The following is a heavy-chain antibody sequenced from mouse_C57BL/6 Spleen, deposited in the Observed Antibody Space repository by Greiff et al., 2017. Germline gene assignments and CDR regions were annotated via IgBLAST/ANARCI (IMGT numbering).Heavy chain of an antibody. CDR1: GYTFTSYD. Sequence: VQLVESGPELVKPGASVKLSCKASGYTFTSYDINWVKQRPGQGLEWIGWIYPRDGSTKYNEKFKGKATLTVDTSSSTAYMELHSLTSEDSAVYFCARREGTGYFDVWGTGTTVTVSS. CDR3: ARREGTGYFDV. J-gene: IGHJ1*03. D-gene: IGHD3-3*01. V-gene: IGHV1-85*01. CDR2: IYPRDGST.